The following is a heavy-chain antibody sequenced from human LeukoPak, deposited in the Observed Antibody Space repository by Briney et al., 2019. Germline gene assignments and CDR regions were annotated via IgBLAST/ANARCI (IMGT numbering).Heavy chain of an antibody. CDR3: ARHYSNSGSYHDAFDI. J-gene: IGHJ3*02. CDR2: ISGSSFTI. CDR1: GFTFSTCG. D-gene: IGHD3-10*01. V-gene: IGHV3-48*02. Sequence: GGSLRLSCAASGFTFSTCGMNWVRQAPGKGLEWVSYISGSSFTIYYTGSVKGRFTISRDNAKNSLYLQMNSLRDEDTAVYYCARHYSNSGSYHDAFDIWGQGTLVTVSS.